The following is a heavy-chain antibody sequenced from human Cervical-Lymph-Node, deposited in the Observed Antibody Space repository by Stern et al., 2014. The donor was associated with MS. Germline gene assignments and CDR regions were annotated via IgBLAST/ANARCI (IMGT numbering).Heavy chain of an antibody. CDR1: ENIFSNFW. V-gene: IGHV5-51*01. D-gene: IGHD4-17*01. CDR2: IYPDDHDT. CDR3: ARHYGYYFDF. Sequence: EVQLVQSGVEVKKPGESLKISCKVSENIFSNFWIGWLRQMPGKGLEYVGIIYPDDHDTKYSPSFEGQVTISADKSINTAYLHWSSLKASDTAIYYCARHYGYYFDFWGQGTLVTVSS. J-gene: IGHJ4*02.